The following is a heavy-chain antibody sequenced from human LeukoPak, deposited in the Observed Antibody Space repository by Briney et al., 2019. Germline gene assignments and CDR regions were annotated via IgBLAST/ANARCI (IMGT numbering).Heavy chain of an antibody. D-gene: IGHD2-2*01. J-gene: IGHJ4*02. CDR3: ARVEPLGYCSSTSRSPSSYFDY. V-gene: IGHV1-46*01. CDR1: GYTFTRYY. Sequence: ASVKVSCKASGYTFTRYYMHWVRQDPGQGLEWMGIINPSGDSTSYAQKFQGRVTMTRDMSTSTVYMELSSPRSEDTAVYYCARVEPLGYCSSTSRSPSSYFDYWGQGTLVTVSS. CDR2: INPSGDST.